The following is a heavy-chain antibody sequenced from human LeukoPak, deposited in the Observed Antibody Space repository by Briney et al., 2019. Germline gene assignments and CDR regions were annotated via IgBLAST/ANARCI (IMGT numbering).Heavy chain of an antibody. CDR1: GYTFTSYG. V-gene: IGHV1-69*13. CDR3: ARFSCGGDCYLGGSDY. J-gene: IGHJ4*02. CDR2: IIPIFGTA. Sequence: SVKVSCKASGYTFTSYGISWVRQAPGQGLEWMGGIIPIFGTANYAQKFQGRVTITADESTSTAYMELSSLRSEDTAVYYCARFSCGGDCYLGGSDYWGQGTLVTVSS. D-gene: IGHD2-21*02.